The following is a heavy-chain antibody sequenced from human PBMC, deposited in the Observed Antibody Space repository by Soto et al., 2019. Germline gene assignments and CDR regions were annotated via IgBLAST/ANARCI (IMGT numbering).Heavy chain of an antibody. J-gene: IGHJ4*02. V-gene: IGHV3-30*18. CDR1: GFTFSSYG. CDR2: ISYDGSNK. CDR3: AKSSFVSGSYLDY. Sequence: GSLRLSCAASGFTFSSYGMHWVRQAPGKGLEWVAVISYDGSNKYYADSVKGRFTISRDNSKNTLYLQMNSLRAEDTAVYYCAKSSFVSGSYLDYWGQGTLVTVSS. D-gene: IGHD2-2*01.